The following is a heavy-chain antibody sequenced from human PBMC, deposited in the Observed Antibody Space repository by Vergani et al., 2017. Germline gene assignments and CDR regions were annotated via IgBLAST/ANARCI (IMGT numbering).Heavy chain of an antibody. D-gene: IGHD2-2*02. CDR3: ATIGYRRWGYYFYY. J-gene: IGHJ4*02. V-gene: IGHV4-4*03. CDR1: GDSISSNNC. CDR2: ICHTEDT. Sequence: QVQLQESGPGLVKPPGTLSLTCAVSGDSISSNNCWTWVRQPPGKGLEWIGEICHTEDTKYSPSLKSRVTVSVDESRNLFSLRRNSVTAADTAVYYCATIGYRRWGYYFYYGGQGILVTVSS.